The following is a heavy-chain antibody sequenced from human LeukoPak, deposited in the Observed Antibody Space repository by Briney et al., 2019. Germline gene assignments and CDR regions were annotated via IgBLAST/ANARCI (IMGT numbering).Heavy chain of an antibody. CDR3: ARGSSGKYDY. J-gene: IGHJ4*02. V-gene: IGHV3-64*01. Sequence: GGSLRLSCAASGFTFSSYAMHWVRQAPGKGLEYVSAITSNGGSTYYANSVKGRFTISRDNSKNTLYLQMGSLRAEDMAVYYCARGSSGKYDYWRQGTLVTVSS. CDR2: ITSNGGST. D-gene: IGHD3-10*01. CDR1: GFTFSSYA.